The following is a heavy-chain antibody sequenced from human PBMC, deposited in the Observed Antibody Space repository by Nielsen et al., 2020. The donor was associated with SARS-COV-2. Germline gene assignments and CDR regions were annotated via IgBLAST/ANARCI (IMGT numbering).Heavy chain of an antibody. J-gene: IGHJ1*01. CDR3: AKSGYCNGGICYSTEYFQD. V-gene: IGHV3-53*01. D-gene: IGHD2-15*01. CDR1: GFIVSSNY. Sequence: GGSLRLSCAASGFIVSSNYMSWVRQAPGKGLEWVAVMYSDGSTNYAESVKGRITISRDNAKNSLYLQMKSLRAEDTAVYYCAKSGYCNGGICYSTEYFQDWGQGTLVTVSS. CDR2: MYSDGST.